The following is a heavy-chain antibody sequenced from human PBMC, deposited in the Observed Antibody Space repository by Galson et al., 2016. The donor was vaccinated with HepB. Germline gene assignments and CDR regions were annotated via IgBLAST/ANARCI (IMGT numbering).Heavy chain of an antibody. CDR3: ARGFRLGDLSSPRERDAFDM. Sequence: SLRLSCAASGFTVSSNYMNWVRQAPGKGLEWVSVIYNDGNTYYADSVKGRFTISRDNSKNTLYLQMNSLRAEDTAVYYCARGFRLGDLSSPRERDAFDMWGQGTMVTVSS. J-gene: IGHJ3*02. V-gene: IGHV3-53*01. D-gene: IGHD3-16*02. CDR2: IYNDGNT. CDR1: GFTVSSNY.